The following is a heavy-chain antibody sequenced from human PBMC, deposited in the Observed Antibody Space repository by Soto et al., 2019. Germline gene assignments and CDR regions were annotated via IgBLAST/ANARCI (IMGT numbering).Heavy chain of an antibody. CDR3: ARRNVLLWFGESQGRYYGMDV. CDR2: IYYSGST. V-gene: IGHV4-39*01. Sequence: QLQLQESGPGLVKPSETLSLTCTVSGGSISSSSYYWGWIRQPPGKGLEWIGSIYYSGSTYYNPSPKSRVTISVDTSKNQFSLKLSSVTAADTAVYYCARRNVLLWFGESQGRYYGMDVWGQGTTVTVSS. J-gene: IGHJ6*02. CDR1: GGSISSSSYY. D-gene: IGHD3-10*01.